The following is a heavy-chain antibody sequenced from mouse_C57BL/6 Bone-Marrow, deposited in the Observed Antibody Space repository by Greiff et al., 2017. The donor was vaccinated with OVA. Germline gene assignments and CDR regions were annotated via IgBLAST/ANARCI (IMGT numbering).Heavy chain of an antibody. D-gene: IGHD1-2*01. Sequence: VQLQQSGAELVKPGASVKISCKASGYAFSSYWMNWVKQRPGQGLEWIGQIYPGDGDTNYNGKFKGKATLTADKSSSTAYMQLSSLTSEDSAVYYCARGGYPYYFDYWGQGTTLTVSS. J-gene: IGHJ2*01. V-gene: IGHV1-80*01. CDR1: GYAFSSYW. CDR3: ARGGYPYYFDY. CDR2: IYPGDGDT.